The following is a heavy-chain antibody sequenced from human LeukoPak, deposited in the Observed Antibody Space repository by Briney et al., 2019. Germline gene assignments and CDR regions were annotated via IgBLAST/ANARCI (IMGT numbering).Heavy chain of an antibody. J-gene: IGHJ4*02. CDR3: AREWRLRTTVTPRPVDY. D-gene: IGHD4-17*01. CDR1: GFTFSSYG. CDR2: IWYDGSNK. Sequence: GRSLRLSCAASGFTFSSYGMHRVHQAPGKGLEWVAVIWYDGSNKYYADSVKGRFTISRDNSKNTLYLQMNSLRAEDTAVYYCAREWRLRTTVTPRPVDYWGQGTLVTVSS. V-gene: IGHV3-33*01.